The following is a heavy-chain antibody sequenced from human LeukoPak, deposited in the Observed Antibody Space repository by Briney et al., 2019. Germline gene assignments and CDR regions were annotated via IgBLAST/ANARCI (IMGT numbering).Heavy chain of an antibody. CDR1: GFTFSDYY. J-gene: IGHJ4*02. CDR3: ASARPPPYYDFWSGYYTGVSGVDY. D-gene: IGHD3-3*01. Sequence: SGGSLRLSCAASGFTFSDYYMSWIRQAPGKGPEWVSYISSSGSTIYYADSVKGRFTISRDNAKNSLYLKMNSLRAEDTAVYYCASARPPPYYDFWSGYYTGVSGVDYWGQGTLVTVSS. CDR2: ISSSGSTI. V-gene: IGHV3-11*01.